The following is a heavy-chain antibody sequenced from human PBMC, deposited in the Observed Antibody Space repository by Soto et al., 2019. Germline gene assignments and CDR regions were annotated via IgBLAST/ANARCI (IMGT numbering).Heavy chain of an antibody. CDR3: ARGGTRSADLPTY. V-gene: IGHV4-4*07. D-gene: IGHD1-1*01. CDR2: IYSSGCA. Sequence: VGLQESGPGLVKPSETLSLTCSVSGDSINNYYWSWIRQPAGKGLEWIGRIYSSGCANYNPSLKTRGTMSVDTSKNQVFLSVTTVTAADTAVYFCARGGTRSADLPTYWGQGIQVIVSS. CDR1: GDSINNYY. J-gene: IGHJ4*02.